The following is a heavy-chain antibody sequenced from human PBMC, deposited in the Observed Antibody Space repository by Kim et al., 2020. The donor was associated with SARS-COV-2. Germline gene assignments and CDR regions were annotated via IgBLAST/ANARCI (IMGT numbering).Heavy chain of an antibody. D-gene: IGHD5-18*01. V-gene: IGHV3-48*02. J-gene: IGHJ5*02. Sequence: SADPWKGRFTISRDTAKNSLFRQMSSLRDEDTAVYYCARDRGWQTAWFDPWGQGTLVTVSS. CDR3: ARDRGWQTAWFDP.